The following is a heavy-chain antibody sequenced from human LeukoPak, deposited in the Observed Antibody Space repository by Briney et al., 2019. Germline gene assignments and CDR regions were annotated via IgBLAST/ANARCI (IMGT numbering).Heavy chain of an antibody. CDR1: GFTFSSYA. V-gene: IGHV3-30*04. CDR3: SRSAYYDGSGNYYDY. J-gene: IGHJ4*02. D-gene: IGHD3-22*01. Sequence: GGSLRLSCAASGFTFSSYAMHWVRQAPGKGLEWVAVISYDGSNKYYADSVKGRFTISRDNAKNTLYLQMNGLRAEDTAVYYCSRSAYYDGSGNYYDYWGQGTLVTVSS. CDR2: ISYDGSNK.